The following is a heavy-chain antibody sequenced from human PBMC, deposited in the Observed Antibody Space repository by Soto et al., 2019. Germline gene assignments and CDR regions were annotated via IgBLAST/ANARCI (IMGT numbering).Heavy chain of an antibody. CDR1: GFTFSDYF. D-gene: IGHD3-22*01. V-gene: IGHV3-11*04. Sequence: GGSLRLSCAASGFTFSDYFMTWIRQAPGKGLEWVSYISSSGTTIFYADSVQGRFTISRDNAKKSLYLEINSLRAEDTAVYYCARGDYYDSSGPFSDAFDIWGQGTMVTVSS. J-gene: IGHJ3*02. CDR3: ARGDYYDSSGPFSDAFDI. CDR2: ISSSGTTI.